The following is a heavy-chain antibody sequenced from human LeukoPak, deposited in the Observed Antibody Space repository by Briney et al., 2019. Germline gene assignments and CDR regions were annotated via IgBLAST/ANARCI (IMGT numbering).Heavy chain of an antibody. CDR2: IYYSGST. D-gene: IGHD2-2*01. CDR1: GGSISSGGYY. Sequence: SETLSLTCTVSGGSISSGGYYWSWIRQHPGKGLEWIGYIYYSGSTYYNPSLKSRVTISVDTSKNQFSLKLSSVTAADTAVYYCARVVEPLSSQGDYYYYMDVWGKGTTVTVSS. V-gene: IGHV4-31*03. J-gene: IGHJ6*03. CDR3: ARVVEPLSSQGDYYYYMDV.